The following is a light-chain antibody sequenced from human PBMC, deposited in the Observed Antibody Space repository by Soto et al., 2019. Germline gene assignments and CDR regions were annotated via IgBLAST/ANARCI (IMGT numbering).Light chain of an antibody. CDR1: HSVRSSY. CDR3: QQYGSSPPYT. CDR2: GAS. Sequence: EIGLTQSPGTLSLSPGQRATLSCRASHSVRSSYLAWYQQTPGQAPRLLIYGASSRATGIPDRFSGSGSGTDFTLTISRLEPEDFAVYYCQQYGSSPPYTFGQGTKLEIK. V-gene: IGKV3-20*01. J-gene: IGKJ2*01.